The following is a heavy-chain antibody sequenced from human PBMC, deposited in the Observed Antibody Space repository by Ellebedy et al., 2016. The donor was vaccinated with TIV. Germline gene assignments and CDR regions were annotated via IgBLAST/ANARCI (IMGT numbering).Heavy chain of an antibody. Sequence: ASVTVSCXASGYTFTSYGISWVRQAPGQGLEWMGWISAYNGNTNYAQKLQGRVTMTTDTSTSTAYMELRSLRSDDTAVYYCARFLRYGDYFLIPTVRTTYGMDVWGQGTTVTVSS. D-gene: IGHD4-17*01. CDR1: GYTFTSYG. CDR3: ARFLRYGDYFLIPTVRTTYGMDV. V-gene: IGHV1-18*04. J-gene: IGHJ6*02. CDR2: ISAYNGNT.